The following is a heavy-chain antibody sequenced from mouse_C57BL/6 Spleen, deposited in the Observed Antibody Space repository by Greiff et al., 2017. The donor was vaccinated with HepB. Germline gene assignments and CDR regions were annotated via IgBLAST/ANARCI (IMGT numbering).Heavy chain of an antibody. J-gene: IGHJ4*01. D-gene: IGHD1-2*01. Sequence: EVMLVESEGGLVQPGSSMKLSCTASGFTFSDYYMAWVRQVPEKGLEWVANINYDGSSTYYLDSLKSRFIISRDNAKNILYLQMSSLKSEDTATYYCARAATAYAMDYWGQGTSVTVSS. V-gene: IGHV5-16*01. CDR3: ARAATAYAMDY. CDR1: GFTFSDYY. CDR2: INYDGSST.